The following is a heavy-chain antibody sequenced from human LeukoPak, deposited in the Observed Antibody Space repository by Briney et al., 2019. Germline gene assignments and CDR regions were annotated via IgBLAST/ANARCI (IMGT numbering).Heavy chain of an antibody. V-gene: IGHV3-53*01. CDR3: ARYRSGSYSYFDY. CDR1: GFTVSSNY. J-gene: IGHJ4*02. D-gene: IGHD1-26*01. Sequence: GGSLRLSRAPSGFTVSSNYMSWVRQAPGRGLEWVSVIYSGGSTYYADSVKGRFTISRDNSKNTLYLQMNSVRAEDTAVYYCARYRSGSYSYFDYWGQGTLVTVSS. CDR2: IYSGGST.